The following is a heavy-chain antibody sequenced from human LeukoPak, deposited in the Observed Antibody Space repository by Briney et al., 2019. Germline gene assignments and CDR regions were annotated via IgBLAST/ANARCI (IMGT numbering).Heavy chain of an antibody. J-gene: IGHJ4*02. CDR1: GYTFTGYY. Sequence: VKVSCKASGYTFTGYYMHWVRQAPGQGLEWMGWINPTSGGTKYAQKFHGWVTLTRDTSISTAYIELTGLKSDDTAVYYCARWDTDGLDYWGQGTLVTVSS. D-gene: IGHD5-18*01. CDR3: ARWDTDGLDY. CDR2: INPTSGGT. V-gene: IGHV1-2*04.